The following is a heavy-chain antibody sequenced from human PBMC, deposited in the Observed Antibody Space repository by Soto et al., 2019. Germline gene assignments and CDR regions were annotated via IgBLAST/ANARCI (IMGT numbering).Heavy chain of an antibody. CDR2: ISPSGGST. J-gene: IGHJ6*02. CDR1: GFTFSSYA. D-gene: IGHD5-12*01. Sequence: GGSLRLSCAASGFTFSSYAMSWVRQAPGKGLEWVSIISPSGGSTYYADSVKGRFTISRDNSKNTLYLQMNSLRAEDTAVYYCAKALRGYSGWGEGYYGMDVWGQGTTVTVSS. CDR3: AKALRGYSGWGEGYYGMDV. V-gene: IGHV3-23*01.